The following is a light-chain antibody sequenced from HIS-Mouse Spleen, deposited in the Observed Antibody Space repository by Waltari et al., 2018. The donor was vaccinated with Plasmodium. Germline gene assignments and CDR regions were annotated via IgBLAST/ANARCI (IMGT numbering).Light chain of an antibody. CDR2: AAS. J-gene: IGKJ1*01. CDR3: QQNYNTWT. CDR1: QSISSY. Sequence: DIQKTQSPSSLSASVGDRVTIPCRASQSISSYLNWYQQKPGKAPKLLIYAASSLQSGVPSRFSGSGSGTDFTLTISSLQPEDFATYYCQQNYNTWTFGQGTKVEIK. V-gene: IGKV1-39*01.